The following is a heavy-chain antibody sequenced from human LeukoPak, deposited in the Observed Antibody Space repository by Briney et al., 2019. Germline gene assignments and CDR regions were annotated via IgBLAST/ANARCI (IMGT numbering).Heavy chain of an antibody. CDR1: GFTVSSNY. Sequence: RPGGSLRLSCAASGFTVSSNYMSWVRQAPGKGLEWVSVIYSGGSTYYADSVKGRFTISRDNSKNTLYLQMNSLRAEDTAVYYCAREQGTVTTDDAFDIWGQGTMVTVSS. CDR3: AREQGTVTTDDAFDI. V-gene: IGHV3-53*01. J-gene: IGHJ3*02. D-gene: IGHD4-17*01. CDR2: IYSGGST.